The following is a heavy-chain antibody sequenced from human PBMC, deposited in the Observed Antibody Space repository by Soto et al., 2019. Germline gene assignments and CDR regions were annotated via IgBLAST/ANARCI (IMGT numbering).Heavy chain of an antibody. CDR3: ARDRFSVDTAMVTGFSWFDP. Sequence: VASVKVSCKASGGTFSSYAISWVRQAPGQGLEWMGGIIPIFGTANYAQKFQGRVTITADESTSTAYMELSSLRSEDTAVYYCARDRFSVDTAMVTGFSWFDPWGQGTLVTVSS. J-gene: IGHJ5*02. CDR2: IIPIFGTA. D-gene: IGHD5-18*01. V-gene: IGHV1-69*13. CDR1: GGTFSSYA.